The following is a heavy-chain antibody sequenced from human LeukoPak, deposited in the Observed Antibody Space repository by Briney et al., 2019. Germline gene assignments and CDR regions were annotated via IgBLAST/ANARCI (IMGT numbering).Heavy chain of an antibody. J-gene: IGHJ4*02. CDR1: GYTFTSYG. V-gene: IGHV1-18*01. D-gene: IGHD3-22*01. Sequence: ASVKVSCKASGYTFTSYGISWVRQAPGQGLEWMGWISAYNGNTNYAQKLQGRVTMTTDTSTSTAYMELSRLRSDDTAVYYCARDLFLSYDSSGYYGYWGQGTLVTVSS. CDR3: ARDLFLSYDSSGYYGY. CDR2: ISAYNGNT.